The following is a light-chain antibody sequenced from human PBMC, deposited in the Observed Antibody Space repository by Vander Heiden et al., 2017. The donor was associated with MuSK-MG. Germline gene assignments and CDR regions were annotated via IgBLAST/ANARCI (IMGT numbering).Light chain of an antibody. CDR1: SSDVGGYNY. V-gene: IGLV2-11*01. CDR3: SSDAGSFFYV. J-gene: IGLJ1*01. CDR2: DVS. Sequence: QSALSQPRSVSGSPGQSVTISCTGTSSDVGGYNYVSWHQQQPGNASNLVVYDVSKRPSGVPGRFSVSKSGTTAALTISGRQADDEGDYYCSSDAGSFFYVFGTGTKVTVL.